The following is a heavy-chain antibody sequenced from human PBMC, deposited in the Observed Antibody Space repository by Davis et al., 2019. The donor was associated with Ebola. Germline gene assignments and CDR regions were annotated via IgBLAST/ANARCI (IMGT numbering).Heavy chain of an antibody. D-gene: IGHD3-10*01. CDR1: GYTFTRYG. J-gene: IGHJ6*02. Sequence: AASVKVSCKASGYTFTRYGISWVRQAPGQGLEWMGWISAYNGNTNYAQNLQGRVTMTTDTSTSTAYMEVRSLRYDDTAVYYCARGGGFGGYGMDVWGQGTTVTVSS. CDR3: ARGGGFGGYGMDV. V-gene: IGHV1-18*01. CDR2: ISAYNGNT.